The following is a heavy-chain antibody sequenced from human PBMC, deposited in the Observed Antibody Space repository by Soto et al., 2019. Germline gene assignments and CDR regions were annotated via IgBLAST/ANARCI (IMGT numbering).Heavy chain of an antibody. CDR2: MSSGSTYR. CDR1: GFTFSTFA. CDR3: ARGWGTTVITLDAFDI. D-gene: IGHD4-17*01. Sequence: EVQLVESGGDLVKPGGSLRLSYATSGFTFSTFAMHWVRQAPGKGLEWVSSMSSGSTYRFYADSVKGRFTISRDNAKNSLYLQVNSLRAEDTAVYYCARGWGTTVITLDAFDIWGQGTMVTVSS. J-gene: IGHJ3*02. V-gene: IGHV3-21*01.